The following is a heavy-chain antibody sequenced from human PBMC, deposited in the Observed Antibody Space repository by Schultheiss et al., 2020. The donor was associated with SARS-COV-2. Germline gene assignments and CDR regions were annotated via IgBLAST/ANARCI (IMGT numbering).Heavy chain of an antibody. CDR1: GGSISSYY. Sequence: SETLSLTCTVSGGSISSYYWNWIRQPPGKGLEWIGYIYYSGSTYYNPSLKSRVTISVDTSKNQFSLKLSSVTAADTAVYYCVREEKDGYLFDYWGRGTLVTVSS. CDR3: VREEKDGYLFDY. CDR2: IYYSGST. D-gene: IGHD5-24*01. V-gene: IGHV4-59*12. J-gene: IGHJ4*02.